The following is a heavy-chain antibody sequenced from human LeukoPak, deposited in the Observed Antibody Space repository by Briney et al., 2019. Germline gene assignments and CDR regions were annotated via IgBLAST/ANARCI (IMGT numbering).Heavy chain of an antibody. V-gene: IGHV1-2*02. D-gene: IGHD3-9*01. J-gene: IGHJ6*03. CDR1: GYTFTGYY. CDR2: INPNSGGT. Sequence: ASVKVSCKASGYTFTGYYMHWVRQAPGQGLEWMGWINPNSGGTNYAQKFQGRVTMTRDTSISTAYKELSRLRSDDTAVYYCARDLGDILTGYYDYYMDVWGKGTTVTISS. CDR3: ARDLGDILTGYYDYYMDV.